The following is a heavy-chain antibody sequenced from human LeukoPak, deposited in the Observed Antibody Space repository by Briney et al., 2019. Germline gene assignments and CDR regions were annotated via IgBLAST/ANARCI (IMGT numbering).Heavy chain of an antibody. CDR1: GGSISSSNYY. J-gene: IGHJ4*02. CDR3: ATQMATISARFDN. V-gene: IGHV4-39*01. CDR2: VYYSGSS. Sequence: SETLSLTCTVSGGSISSSNYYWGWIRQPPGKGLEWIGSVYYSGSSYYKPSLKSRVTISVDTSKNQFSLKLSSVTAADTAAYYCATQMATISARFDNWGQGTLVTVSS. D-gene: IGHD5-24*01.